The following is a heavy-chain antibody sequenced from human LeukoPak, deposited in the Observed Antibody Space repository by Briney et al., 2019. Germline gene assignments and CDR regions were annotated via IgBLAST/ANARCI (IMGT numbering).Heavy chain of an antibody. J-gene: IGHJ3*02. D-gene: IGHD3-10*01. V-gene: IGHV4-39*07. Sequence: SETLSLTCTVSGGSISSSSYYWGWIRQPPGKGLEWIGSIYYSGSTYYNPSLKSRVTISVDTSKNQFSLKLSSVTAADTAVYYCARDQTGGEYAFDIWGQGTMVTVSS. CDR3: ARDQTGGEYAFDI. CDR2: IYYSGST. CDR1: GGSISSSSYY.